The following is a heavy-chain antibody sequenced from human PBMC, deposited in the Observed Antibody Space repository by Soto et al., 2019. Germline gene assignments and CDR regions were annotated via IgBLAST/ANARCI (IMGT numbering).Heavy chain of an antibody. D-gene: IGHD3-10*01. Sequence: PSETLSLTCTVAGGSIRNYYWTCILQSPGKGLEWIGFIHHSGSTNYTPSLKSRVTISVDTSKDQFSLKLSSVTAADTAMYYCARQQNRSYDYWGQGTLVTVSS. CDR3: ARQQNRSYDY. CDR1: GGSIRNYY. CDR2: IHHSGST. J-gene: IGHJ4*02. V-gene: IGHV4-59*08.